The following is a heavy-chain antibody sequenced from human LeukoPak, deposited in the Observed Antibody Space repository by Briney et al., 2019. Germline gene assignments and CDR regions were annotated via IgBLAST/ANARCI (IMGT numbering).Heavy chain of an antibody. CDR3: ARPIGDIGADDAFDI. Sequence: PSETLSLTCTVSGGSISSYYWSWIRQPPGEGLEWIGYIYYSGSSNYNPALKSRVTISVDTSKNQCSLKLSSVTAADTAVYYWARPIGDIGADDAFDIWGQGTMVTVSS. CDR1: GGSISSYY. J-gene: IGHJ3*02. D-gene: IGHD2-15*01. V-gene: IGHV4-59*08. CDR2: IYYSGSS.